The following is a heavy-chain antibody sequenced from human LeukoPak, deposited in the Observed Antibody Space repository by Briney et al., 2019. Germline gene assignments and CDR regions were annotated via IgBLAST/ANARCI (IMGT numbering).Heavy chain of an antibody. Sequence: SETLSLTCTVSGDSVSSSNFFWGWIRQSPGKGLEWIGSFHYGGGAFYNPSLKSRVTISVDTSNNHFSLELTSVTAADSAVYYCARHEYQVFPPANWFDPWGQGTLVTVSS. J-gene: IGHJ5*02. V-gene: IGHV4-39*02. D-gene: IGHD6-6*01. CDR2: FHYGGGA. CDR3: ARHEYQVFPPANWFDP. CDR1: GDSVSSSNFF.